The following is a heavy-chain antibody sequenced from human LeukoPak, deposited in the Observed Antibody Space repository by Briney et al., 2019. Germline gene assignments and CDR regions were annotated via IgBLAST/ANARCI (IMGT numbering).Heavy chain of an antibody. V-gene: IGHV3-7*01. J-gene: IGHJ4*02. CDR1: GFTFSSYW. D-gene: IGHD3-3*01. CDR2: IKQDGSEK. CDR3: ARAADYDFWSGYYPCYFDY. Sequence: GRSLRLSCAASGFTFSSYWMSWVRQAPGKGLEWVANIKQDGSEKYYVDSVKGRFTISRDNAKNSLYLQMNSLRAEDTAVYYCARAADYDFWSGYYPCYFDYWGQGTLVTVSS.